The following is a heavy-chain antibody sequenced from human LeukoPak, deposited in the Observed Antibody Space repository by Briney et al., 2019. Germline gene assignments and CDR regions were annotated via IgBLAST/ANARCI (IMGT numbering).Heavy chain of an antibody. J-gene: IGHJ2*01. CDR1: GGTFSSYA. Sequence: SVKVSCKASGGTFSSYAISWVRQAPGQGLEWMGRIIPILGIPNYAQKFQARVTITADKSTTTAYMELSSLRSEDTAVYYCATEAIVVVTARDYWYFDLWGRGTLVTVSS. CDR2: IIPILGIP. CDR3: ATEAIVVVTARDYWYFDL. V-gene: IGHV1-69*04. D-gene: IGHD2-21*02.